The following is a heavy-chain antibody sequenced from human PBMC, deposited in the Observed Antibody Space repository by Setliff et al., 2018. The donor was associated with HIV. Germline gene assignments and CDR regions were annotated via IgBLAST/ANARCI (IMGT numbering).Heavy chain of an antibody. CDR3: ARRSIVGVTRGFYYYGLDV. J-gene: IGHJ6*02. CDR1: GGSINNHY. V-gene: IGHV4-4*09. Sequence: PSETLSLTCTVSGGSINNHYWYWIRQPPGKGLGWIGYIYISGTTNYNPSLKNRVTMSLDTSKTQVSLRLTSVTAADTAVYYCARRSIVGVTRGFYYYGLDVWGQRTTVTVSS. D-gene: IGHD1-26*01. CDR2: IYISGTT.